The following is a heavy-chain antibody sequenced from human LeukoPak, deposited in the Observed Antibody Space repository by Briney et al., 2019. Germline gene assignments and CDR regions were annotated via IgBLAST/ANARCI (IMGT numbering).Heavy chain of an antibody. J-gene: IGHJ4*02. CDR2: VISDERTT. CDR3: ARGAKYGNTFDY. Sequence: GGSLRLSCAASGFTFSDYWMHWVRQAPGKGLVWVSRVISDERTTIYADSVQGRFTISRDNAKNTLYLQMNSLRAADTAVYYCARGAKYGNTFDYWGLGALVTVSS. V-gene: IGHV3-74*01. D-gene: IGHD1/OR15-1a*01. CDR1: GFTFSDYW.